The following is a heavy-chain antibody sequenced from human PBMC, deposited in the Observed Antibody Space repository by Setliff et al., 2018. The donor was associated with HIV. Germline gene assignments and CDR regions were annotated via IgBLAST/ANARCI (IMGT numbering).Heavy chain of an antibody. CDR2: IGNSGSPI. CDR1: GFTFSSYE. J-gene: IGHJ4*02. V-gene: IGHV3-48*03. CDR3: ASHNSGWKRADY. Sequence: GGSLRLSCAASGFTFSSYEMNWVRQAPGKGLEWVSYIGNSGSPIYYADSVKGRFTISRDNAKNSLYLQMNGLRAEDTAVYYCASHNSGWKRADYWGQGTLVTVSS. D-gene: IGHD6-19*01.